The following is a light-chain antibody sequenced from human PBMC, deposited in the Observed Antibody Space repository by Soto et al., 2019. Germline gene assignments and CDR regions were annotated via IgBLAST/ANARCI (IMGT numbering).Light chain of an antibody. J-gene: IGKJ1*01. CDR1: QSVSSNY. Sequence: EIVLTQYPGTLSFSPAERSTRSFISIQSVSSNYLAWYQQKPGQAPRLLIYGASTRATGIPDRFSGSGSGTDFTLTISRLEPEDSAVYYCQQYGSSPTWTFGQGTMVDVK. V-gene: IGKV3-20*01. CDR3: QQYGSSPTWT. CDR2: GAS.